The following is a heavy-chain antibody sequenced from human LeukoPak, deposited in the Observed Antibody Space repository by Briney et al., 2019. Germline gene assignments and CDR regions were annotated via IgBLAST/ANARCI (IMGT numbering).Heavy chain of an antibody. V-gene: IGHV4-4*08. CDR3: AGREQRSLRD. CDR2: IYRFGNT. Sequence: SETLSLTCTVSGYSISSDYGSWIRQPPGKGLEWIGYIYRFGNTDYNPSLMRRVTISLDTSKKQLSLNLTSVTAADTAVYYCAGREQRSLRDWGQGTLVTVSS. CDR1: GYSISSDY. J-gene: IGHJ1*01.